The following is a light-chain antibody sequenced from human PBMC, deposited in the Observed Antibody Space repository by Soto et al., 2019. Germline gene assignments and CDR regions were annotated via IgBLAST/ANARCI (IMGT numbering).Light chain of an antibody. CDR1: ESVSTN. Sequence: EIVMTQSPVTLSVSPGERATLSCRASESVSTNLAWYQQKPGQAPRLLISVASTRATGVPARFTGDGSGTEFTLTISRLQSEDFAVYYCHHFNHWPWSFGQGPKVEIK. CDR2: VAS. J-gene: IGKJ1*01. V-gene: IGKV3-15*01. CDR3: HHFNHWPWS.